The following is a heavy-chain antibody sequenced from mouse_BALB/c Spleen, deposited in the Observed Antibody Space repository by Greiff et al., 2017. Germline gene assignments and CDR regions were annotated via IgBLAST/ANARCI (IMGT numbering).Heavy chain of an antibody. D-gene: IGHD1-2*01. V-gene: IGHV5-4*02. CDR2: ISDGGSYT. CDR1: GFTFSDYY. CDR3: ARGGRLRPFAY. Sequence: EVKLMESGGGLVKPGGSLKLSCAASGFTFSDYYMYWVRQTPEKRLEWVATISDGGSYTYYPDSVKGRFTISRDNAKNNLYLQMSSLKSEDTAMYYCARGGRLRPFAYWGQGTLVTVSA. J-gene: IGHJ3*01.